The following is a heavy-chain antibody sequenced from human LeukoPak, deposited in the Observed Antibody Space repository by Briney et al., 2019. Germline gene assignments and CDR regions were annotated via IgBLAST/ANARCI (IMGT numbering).Heavy chain of an antibody. CDR3: AKAVRCYDSPRPDGFDI. D-gene: IGHD3-22*01. CDR2: IIPVFGLA. J-gene: IGHJ3*02. V-gene: IGHV1-69*13. Sequence: GASVKVSCKASGGTFSNCAITWVRQAPGQGLEWMGGIIPVFGLANYAQNFQGRVTITVDESTSTTYMELSSLRSEDTAVYYCAKAVRCYDSPRPDGFDIWGQGTMVTVSS. CDR1: GGTFSNCA.